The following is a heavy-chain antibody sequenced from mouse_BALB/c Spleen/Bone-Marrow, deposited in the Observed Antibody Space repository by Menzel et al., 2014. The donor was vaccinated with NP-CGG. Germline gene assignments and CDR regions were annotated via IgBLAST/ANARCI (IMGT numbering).Heavy chain of an antibody. Sequence: VQRVESGPELVRPGVSVKISCKGSGYTFTDYAMHWVKQSHAKSLEWIGVISTYSGNTNYNQKFKSKATMTVDKSSSTAYMELARLTSEDSGIYYCARRGYGSSPFDYWGQGTTLTVSS. D-gene: IGHD1-1*01. CDR2: ISTYSGNT. CDR1: GYTFTDYA. J-gene: IGHJ2*01. V-gene: IGHV1-67*01. CDR3: ARRGYGSSPFDY.